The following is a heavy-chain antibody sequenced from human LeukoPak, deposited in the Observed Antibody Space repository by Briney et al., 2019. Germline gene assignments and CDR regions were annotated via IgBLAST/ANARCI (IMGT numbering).Heavy chain of an antibody. Sequence: ASVKVSCKASGGTFSSYAISWVRQAPGQGLEWMGGIIPIFGTANYAQKLQGRVTMTTDTSTSTAYMELRSLRSDDTAVYYCARDKRGSDYWGQGTLVTVSS. CDR2: IIPIFGTA. J-gene: IGHJ4*02. CDR1: GGTFSSYA. CDR3: ARDKRGSDY. V-gene: IGHV1-69*05. D-gene: IGHD3-10*01.